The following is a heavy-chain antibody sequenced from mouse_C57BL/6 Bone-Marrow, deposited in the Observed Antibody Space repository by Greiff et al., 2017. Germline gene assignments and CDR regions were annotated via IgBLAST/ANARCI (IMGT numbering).Heavy chain of an antibody. CDR2: IDPSDSYT. CDR1: GYTFTSYW. V-gene: IGHV1-59*01. J-gene: IGHJ3*01. CDR3: ARGLLGSWFAY. D-gene: IGHD2-3*01. Sequence: VQLQQPGAELVRPGTSVKLSCKASGYTFTSYWMHWVKQRPGQGLEWIGVIDPSDSYTNYNQKFKGNATLTVDTSSSTTYLQLSSLTSEDSAVYYCARGLLGSWFAYWGQGTLVTVSA.